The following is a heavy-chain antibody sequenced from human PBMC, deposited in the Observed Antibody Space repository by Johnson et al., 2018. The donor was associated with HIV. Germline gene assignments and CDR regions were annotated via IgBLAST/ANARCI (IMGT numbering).Heavy chain of an antibody. V-gene: IGHV3-30*18. J-gene: IGHJ3*02. CDR2: ISYDGSNK. Sequence: QVQLVESGGGVVQPGRSLRLSCAASGFTFSSYGMHWVRQAPGKGLEWVAVISYDGSNKYYADSVKGRFTISRDNSKNTLYLQMNSLRGEDTAIYYCAKAPGWLLDAFDMWGQGTMVTVSS. CDR1: GFTFSSYG. D-gene: IGHD5-24*01. CDR3: AKAPGWLLDAFDM.